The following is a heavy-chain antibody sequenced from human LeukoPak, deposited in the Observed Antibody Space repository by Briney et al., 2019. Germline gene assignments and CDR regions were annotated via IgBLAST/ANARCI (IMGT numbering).Heavy chain of an antibody. V-gene: IGHV4-61*09. CDR2: IYTSGST. CDR1: GGSISSGSYY. J-gene: IGHJ5*02. CDR3: ARNFGPSGFDP. D-gene: IGHD3-10*01. Sequence: PSETLSLTCTVSGGSISSGSYYWSWIRQPAGKGLEWIGHIYTSGSTNYDPSLKSRVTISVDTSKNQFSLKLSSVTAADTAVYYCARNFGPSGFDPWGQGTLVTVAS.